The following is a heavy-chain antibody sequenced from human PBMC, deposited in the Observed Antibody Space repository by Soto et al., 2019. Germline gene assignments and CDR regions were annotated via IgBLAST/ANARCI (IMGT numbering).Heavy chain of an antibody. V-gene: IGHV4-39*01. CDR1: GGSISSSTYY. CDR2: MFYSGST. D-gene: IGHD2-15*01. Sequence: LSLTCTVSGGSISSSTYYWGWIRHLPVKGLEWLGSMFYSGSTYYNPSPRSRVTIYIDSSKNQFSLKLSSVTAADTAVYYCARHLVVAATTYNWFDLWGQGTLVTVSS. J-gene: IGHJ5*02. CDR3: ARHLVVAATTYNWFDL.